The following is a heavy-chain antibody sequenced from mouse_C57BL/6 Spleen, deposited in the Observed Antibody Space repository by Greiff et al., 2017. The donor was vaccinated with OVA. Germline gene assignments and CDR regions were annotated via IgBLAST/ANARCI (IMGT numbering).Heavy chain of an antibody. Sequence: EVKLQESGGGLVQPGGSLKLSCAASGFTFSDYGMAWVRQAPRKGPEWVAFISNLAYSIYYADTVTGRFTISRENAKNTLYLEMSSLRSEDTAMYYCARRDYDDYAMDYWGQGTSVTVSS. CDR2: ISNLAYSI. CDR1: GFTFSDYG. D-gene: IGHD2-4*01. J-gene: IGHJ4*01. CDR3: ARRDYDDYAMDY. V-gene: IGHV5-15*01.